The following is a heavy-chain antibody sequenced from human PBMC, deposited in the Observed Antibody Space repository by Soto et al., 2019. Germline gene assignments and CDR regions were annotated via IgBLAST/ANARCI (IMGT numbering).Heavy chain of an antibody. CDR2: ISSSSSYI. V-gene: IGHV3-21*01. D-gene: IGHD5-12*01. CDR1: GFTFISYS. J-gene: IGHJ5*02. CDR3: ARDGSGDGYNYGYNWFDP. Sequence: SLRVSCAACGFTFISYSMDWVRHARGKGLEWVSSISSSSSYIYYADSVKGRFTISRDNAKNSLYLQMNSLRAEDTAVYYCARDGSGDGYNYGYNWFDPWGQGTLVTVSS.